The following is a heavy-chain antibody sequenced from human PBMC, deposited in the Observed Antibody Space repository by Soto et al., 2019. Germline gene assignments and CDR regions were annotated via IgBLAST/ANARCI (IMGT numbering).Heavy chain of an antibody. Sequence: EVQLVESGGSLVQPGGSLRLSCAASGFTFSSYSMNWVRQAPGKGLEWVSYISSSSSTIYYADSVKGRFTISRDNAKNSLYLQMNCLRAEDTAVYYCARHPERIAQIGWFDPWGQGTLVTVSS. V-gene: IGHV3-48*01. CDR1: GFTFSSYS. D-gene: IGHD6-13*01. J-gene: IGHJ5*02. CDR3: ARHPERIAQIGWFDP. CDR2: ISSSSSTI.